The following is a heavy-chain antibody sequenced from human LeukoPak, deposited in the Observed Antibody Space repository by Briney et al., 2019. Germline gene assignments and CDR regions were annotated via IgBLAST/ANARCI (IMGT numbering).Heavy chain of an antibody. J-gene: IGHJ4*02. CDR3: ARVGGLPAFDY. Sequence: ASVKVSCKASGYTFTGYYMHWVRQAPGQGLEWMGWINPNSGGTNYAQKFQGRVTMTRDTSTSTVYMELSSLRSEDTAVYYCARVGGLPAFDYWGQGTLVTVSS. D-gene: IGHD2-2*01. V-gene: IGHV1-2*02. CDR2: INPNSGGT. CDR1: GYTFTGYY.